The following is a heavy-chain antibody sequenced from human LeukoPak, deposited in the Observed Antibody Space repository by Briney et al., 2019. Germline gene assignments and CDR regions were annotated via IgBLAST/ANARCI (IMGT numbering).Heavy chain of an antibody. V-gene: IGHV3-48*01. J-gene: IGHJ4*02. CDR3: ARDGCYSSGCY. D-gene: IGHD6-19*01. Sequence: GGSLRLSCAASGFTFSSYSMNWVRQAPGKGLEWVSYISSSSSTIYYADSVKGRFTISRDNAKNSLYLQMNSLRVEDTAVYYCARDGCYSSGCYWGQGTLGTVSS. CDR1: GFTFSSYS. CDR2: ISSSSSTI.